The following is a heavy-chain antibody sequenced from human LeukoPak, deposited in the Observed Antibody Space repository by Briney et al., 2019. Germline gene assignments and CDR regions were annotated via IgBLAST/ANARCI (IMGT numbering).Heavy chain of an antibody. CDR3: ARGHPIAYSSGWYSIRAEYFQH. D-gene: IGHD6-19*01. CDR2: INHSGST. V-gene: IGHV4-34*01. J-gene: IGHJ1*01. Sequence: PSETLSLTCAVYGGSFSGYYWSWIRQPPGKGLEWIGEINHSGSTNYNPSLKSRVTISVDTSKNQFSLKLSSVTAADTAVYYCARGHPIAYSSGWYSIRAEYFQHWGQGTLVTVSS. CDR1: GGSFSGYY.